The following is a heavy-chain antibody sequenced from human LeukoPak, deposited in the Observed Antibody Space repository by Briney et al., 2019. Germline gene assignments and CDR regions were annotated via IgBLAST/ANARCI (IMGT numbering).Heavy chain of an antibody. CDR2: IKLDGSEK. Sequence: PGGSLRLSCAASGFTFSSHWMSWVRQAPGEGLEWVANIKLDGSEKYYVDSVKGRFTISRDNAKNSLYLEMNSLRAEDTAVYYCARDSLVRVYYVMDVWGQGTTVTVSS. CDR3: ARDSLVRVYYVMDV. J-gene: IGHJ6*02. V-gene: IGHV3-7*01. CDR1: GFTFSSHW. D-gene: IGHD1-26*01.